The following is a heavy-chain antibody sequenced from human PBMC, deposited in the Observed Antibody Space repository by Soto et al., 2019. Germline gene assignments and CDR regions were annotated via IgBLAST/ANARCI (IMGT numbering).Heavy chain of an antibody. CDR3: ARPRNIVIWFGELPDV. CDR2: ISYDGSDK. D-gene: IGHD3-10*01. CDR1: GFTFSSHA. V-gene: IGHV3-30-3*01. J-gene: IGHJ6*02. Sequence: QVQLVESGGGVVQPGRSLRLSCAASGFTFSSHAMHWVRQAPGKGLEWVGVISYDGSDKYYAVSVKGRFTISRDNSKNTLYLQMNSLRVEDTAAYYWARPRNIVIWFGELPDVWGQGTTVIVS.